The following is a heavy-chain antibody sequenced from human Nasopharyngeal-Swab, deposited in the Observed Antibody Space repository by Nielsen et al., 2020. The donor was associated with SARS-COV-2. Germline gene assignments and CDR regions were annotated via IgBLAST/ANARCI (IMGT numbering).Heavy chain of an antibody. CDR3: ARQFRGYYDSSGPLSWFDP. Sequence: VRQAPGKGLEWMGRIDPSDSYTNYGPSFQGHVTISADKSISTAYLQWSSLKASDTAMYYCARQFRGYYDSSGPLSWFDPWGQGTLVPSPQ. D-gene: IGHD3-22*01. CDR2: IDPSDSYT. J-gene: IGHJ5*02. V-gene: IGHV5-10-1*01.